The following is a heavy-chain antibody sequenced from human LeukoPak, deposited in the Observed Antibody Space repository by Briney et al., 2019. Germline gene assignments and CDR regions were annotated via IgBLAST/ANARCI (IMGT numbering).Heavy chain of an antibody. Sequence: PGRSLRLSCAASGFTFSSYGMHWVRQAPGKRLEWVAVIWYDGSKSHCADSVKGRFTISRDNSKNTMYLQMNSLRAEDTAVYYCARERISGIPAFDYWGQGTLVTVSS. D-gene: IGHD6-13*01. J-gene: IGHJ4*02. V-gene: IGHV3-33*01. CDR1: GFTFSSYG. CDR3: ARERISGIPAFDY. CDR2: IWYDGSKS.